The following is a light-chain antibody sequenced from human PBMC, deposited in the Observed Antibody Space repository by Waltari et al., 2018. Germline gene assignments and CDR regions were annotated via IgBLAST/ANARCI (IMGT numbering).Light chain of an antibody. CDR2: ETS. CDR1: QSFNKW. J-gene: IGKJ1*01. V-gene: IGKV1-5*01. CDR3: QQFKSPPWT. Sequence: DIQMTQSPSTLSASVGDRVTITCRASQSFNKWLAWYQQKPGNAPKLLIYETSKLESGVPSRFSDSGSWTEFTLTIISLQPDDFATYFCQQFKSPPWTFVQGTRVEIK.